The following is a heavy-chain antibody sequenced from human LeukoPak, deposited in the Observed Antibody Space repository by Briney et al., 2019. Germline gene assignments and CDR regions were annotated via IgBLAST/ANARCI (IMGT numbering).Heavy chain of an antibody. CDR3: ARIRDGYNDAYDI. CDR1: GYTFTNYY. CDR2: INPGGANT. V-gene: IGHV1-46*01. J-gene: IGHJ3*02. D-gene: IGHD5-24*01. Sequence: GASVKVSCKASGYTFTNYYIHWVRQAPGQGLEWMGLINPGGANTNYAQNFQGRVTMTRDTSTSTVYMELSSLRSEDTAIYYCARIRDGYNDAYDIWGQGTEVTVPS.